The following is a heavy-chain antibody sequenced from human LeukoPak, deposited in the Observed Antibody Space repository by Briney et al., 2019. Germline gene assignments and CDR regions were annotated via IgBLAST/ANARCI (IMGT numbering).Heavy chain of an antibody. CDR2: INHSGST. J-gene: IGHJ5*02. Sequence: SETLTLTCAVYGGSVSGYFWSWIRQPPGKGLEWIGEINHSGSTNYNPSLKSRVTISVDTSKNQFSLKLSSVTAADTAVYYCANRNYYGSKSLLGFDPWGQGTLVTVSS. V-gene: IGHV4-34*01. CDR1: GGSVSGYF. CDR3: ANRNYYGSKSLLGFDP. D-gene: IGHD3-10*01.